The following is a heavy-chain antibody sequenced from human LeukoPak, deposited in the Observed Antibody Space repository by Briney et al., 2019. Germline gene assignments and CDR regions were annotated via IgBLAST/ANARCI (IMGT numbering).Heavy chain of an antibody. CDR3: ARDKSPYGDYYFDY. CDR1: GFTVSSSY. J-gene: IGHJ4*02. CDR2: IYSGGST. D-gene: IGHD4-17*01. V-gene: IGHV3-53*01. Sequence: GGSLRLSCAASGFTVSSSYMSWVRQAPGKGLEWVSVIYSGGSTYYADSVKGRFTISRDNSKNTLYLQMNSLRAEDTAVYYCARDKSPYGDYYFDYWGQGTLVTVSS.